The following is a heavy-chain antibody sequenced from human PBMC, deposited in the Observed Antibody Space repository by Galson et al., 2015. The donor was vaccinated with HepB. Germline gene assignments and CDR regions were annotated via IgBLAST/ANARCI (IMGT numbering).Heavy chain of an antibody. D-gene: IGHD6-6*01. CDR1: GFTFSSYT. V-gene: IGHV3-48*02. J-gene: IGHJ4*02. CDR2: ISSGSGTK. CDR3: ARGDRLSSSPSFDY. Sequence: SLRLSCAASGFTFSSYTMNWVRQAPGKGLEWVSYISSGSGTKYYADSVKGRFTISRDNAKNSLYLQMDGLRDEDTAIYYCARGDRLSSSPSFDYWGQGTLVTVSS.